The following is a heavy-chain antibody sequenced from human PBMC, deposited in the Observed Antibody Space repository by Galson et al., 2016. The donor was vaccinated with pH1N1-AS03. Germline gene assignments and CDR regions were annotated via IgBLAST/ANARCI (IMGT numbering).Heavy chain of an antibody. Sequence: SLRLSCAASGFSFGDFALHWVRQAPGKGLEWVVFISYDGGEKYYADSVQGRVTISRDNSKNTVHLELNSLRGADTAVYYCVRSLAAAGNYWGQGTLVIVSS. CDR2: ISYDGGEK. CDR1: GFSFGDFA. CDR3: VRSLAAAGNY. D-gene: IGHD6-13*01. J-gene: IGHJ4*02. V-gene: IGHV3-30*04.